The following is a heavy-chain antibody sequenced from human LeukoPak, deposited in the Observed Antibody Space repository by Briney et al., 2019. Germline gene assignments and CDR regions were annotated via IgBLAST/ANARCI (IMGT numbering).Heavy chain of an antibody. CDR1: GGSISSGGYY. CDR3: VKEGF. CDR2: MYYIGST. Sequence: PAESLSLTCTVSGGSISSGGYYWSWIRQPPGKGLEWIASMYYIGSTYYNPSLQRRVTISQDTSKNQFSLKLDSVTAADTAVYYCVKEGFWGRGTLVTVSS. V-gene: IGHV4-39*07. J-gene: IGHJ4*02.